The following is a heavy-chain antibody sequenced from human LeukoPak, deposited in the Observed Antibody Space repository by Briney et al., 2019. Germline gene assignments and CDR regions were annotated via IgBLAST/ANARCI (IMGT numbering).Heavy chain of an antibody. Sequence: GGSLRLSCVASGFTFSDSAIHWVRQASGKGLEWVGRIRGKGFSDPPAYAASVKDRFTISRDDSESTAYLQMNSLKAEDTAVYYCTVPQSGGNWFDPWGPGTQVTVSS. CDR2: IRGKGFSDPP. J-gene: IGHJ5*02. D-gene: IGHD3-16*01. V-gene: IGHV3-73*01. CDR1: GFTFSDSA. CDR3: TVPQSGGNWFDP.